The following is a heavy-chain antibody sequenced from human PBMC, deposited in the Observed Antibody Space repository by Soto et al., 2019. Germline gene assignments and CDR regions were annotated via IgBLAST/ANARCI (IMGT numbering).Heavy chain of an antibody. CDR3: ATWYGNHYFGLDV. Sequence: VQLVESGGDLEQPGGSRRLSCAASGYSFDAYIMNWVRQAPGKGLEWVSSINPRGLTKFYADSVRGRFTISRDDASSSLFLQMNNLRAEDTAVYYCATWYGNHYFGLDVWGHGTTVTVSS. D-gene: IGHD6-13*01. CDR1: GYSFDAYI. V-gene: IGHV3-48*01. CDR2: INPRGLTK. J-gene: IGHJ6*02.